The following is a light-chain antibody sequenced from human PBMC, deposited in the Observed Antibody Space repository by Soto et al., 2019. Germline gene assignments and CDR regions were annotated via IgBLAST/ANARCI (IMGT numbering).Light chain of an antibody. CDR2: LGS. CDR3: MQALQTPT. Sequence: EIVLTQSPPSLPVTPGEPASIACRSSQSLLHSNGYNYLDWYLQKPGQSPQPLIFLGSNRASGVPDRFRGSGSGTDFTLKISRVEAEDVGVYYCMQALQTPTFGGGTKVEIK. V-gene: IGKV2-28*01. J-gene: IGKJ4*01. CDR1: QSLLHSNGYNY.